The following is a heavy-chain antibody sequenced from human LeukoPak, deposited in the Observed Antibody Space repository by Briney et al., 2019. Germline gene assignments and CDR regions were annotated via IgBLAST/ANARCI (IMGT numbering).Heavy chain of an antibody. Sequence: GASVKVSCKASGYTFTGYYMHWVRQAPGQGLEWMGIINPSGGSTSYAQKFQGRVTMTRDTSTSTVYMELSSLRSEDTAVYYCAREACSGGSCYNFDYWGQGTLVTVSS. V-gene: IGHV1-46*01. J-gene: IGHJ4*02. CDR2: INPSGGST. CDR1: GYTFTGYY. CDR3: AREACSGGSCYNFDY. D-gene: IGHD2-15*01.